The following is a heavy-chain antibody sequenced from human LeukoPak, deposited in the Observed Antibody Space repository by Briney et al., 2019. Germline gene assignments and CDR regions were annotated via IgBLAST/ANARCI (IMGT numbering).Heavy chain of an antibody. D-gene: IGHD1-26*01. CDR3: ASLRYSGSYYYFDY. V-gene: IGHV4-30-2*01. Sequence: SQTLSLTCTVSGGSISSGSYYWSWIRQPAGKGLEWIGYIYHSGSTYYNPSLKSRVTISVDRSKNQFSLKLSSVTAADTAVYYCASLRYSGSYYYFDYWGQGTLVTVSS. J-gene: IGHJ4*02. CDR1: GGSISSGSYY. CDR2: IYHSGST.